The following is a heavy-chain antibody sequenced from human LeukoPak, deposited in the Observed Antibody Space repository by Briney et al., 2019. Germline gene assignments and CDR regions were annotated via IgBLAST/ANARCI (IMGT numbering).Heavy chain of an antibody. Sequence: GGSLRLSCAASGFTFSSYWMSWVRQAPGKGLEWVANIKQDGSEKYYVDSVKGRFTISRDNAKNSLYLQMNSLRADDTAVYYCARRAGAYSHPYDYWGQGTLVTVSS. D-gene: IGHD4/OR15-4a*01. CDR1: GFTFSSYW. CDR3: ARRAGAYSHPYDY. CDR2: IKQDGSEK. J-gene: IGHJ4*02. V-gene: IGHV3-7*03.